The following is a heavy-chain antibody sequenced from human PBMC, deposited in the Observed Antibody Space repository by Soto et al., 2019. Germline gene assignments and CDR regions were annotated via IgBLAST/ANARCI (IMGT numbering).Heavy chain of an antibody. J-gene: IGHJ4*02. CDR2: IYYSGST. CDR3: ATYSGSYHFDY. D-gene: IGHD1-26*01. V-gene: IGHV4-39*01. CDR1: GGSISSSSYY. Sequence: QLQLQESGPGLVKPSETLSLTCTVSGGSISSSSYYWGWIRQPPGKGLEWIGSIYYSGSTYYNPSLKSRVTISVDTSKNQFSLKLSSVTAADTAVYYCATYSGSYHFDYWGQGTLVTVSS.